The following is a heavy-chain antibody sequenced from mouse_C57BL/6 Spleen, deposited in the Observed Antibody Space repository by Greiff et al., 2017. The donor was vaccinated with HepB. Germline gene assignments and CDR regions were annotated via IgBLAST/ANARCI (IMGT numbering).Heavy chain of an antibody. D-gene: IGHD2-5*01. Sequence: VQLQQSGAELVMPGASVKLSCKASGYTFTSYWMHWVKQRPGQGLEWIGEIDPSDSYTNYNQKFKGKSTLTADKSSSTAYMQLSSLTSEDSAVYYCARSRNSNYDYWVQGTTLTVSS. V-gene: IGHV1-69*01. CDR2: IDPSDSYT. CDR3: ARSRNSNYDY. CDR1: GYTFTSYW. J-gene: IGHJ2*01.